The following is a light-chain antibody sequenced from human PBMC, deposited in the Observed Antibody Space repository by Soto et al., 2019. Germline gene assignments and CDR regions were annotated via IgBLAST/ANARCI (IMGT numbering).Light chain of an antibody. Sequence: QSALTQPASVSGSPGQSITISCTGTSSDVGGYNYVSWYQQHPGKAPKLMIYEVSNRPSGVSNRFSGSKSGNTASLTISGLQAEHGADYYCSSYTSGSTFIFGGGTKRTVL. CDR1: SSDVGGYNY. V-gene: IGLV2-14*01. CDR3: SSYTSGSTFI. CDR2: EVS. J-gene: IGLJ2*01.